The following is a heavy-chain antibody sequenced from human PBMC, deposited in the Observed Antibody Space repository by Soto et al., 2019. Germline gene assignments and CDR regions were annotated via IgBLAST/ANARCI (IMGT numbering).Heavy chain of an antibody. CDR3: ARKSLTSKGRDFFDP. D-gene: IGHD7-27*01. CDR2: ISGSGRTI. CDR1: GFAFNTYA. J-gene: IGHJ5*02. Sequence: EVQLLESGGGLVQPGGSLRLSCAASGFAFNTYAMNWVRQAPGKGLEWVSIISGSGRTIYYADSVKGRFAISRDNSKNSLYLQMNSLRAEDTAVYYCARKSLTSKGRDFFDPWGQGALVTVSS. V-gene: IGHV3-23*01.